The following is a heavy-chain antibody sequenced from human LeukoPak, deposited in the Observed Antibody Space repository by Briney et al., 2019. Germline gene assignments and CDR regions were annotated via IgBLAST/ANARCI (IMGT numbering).Heavy chain of an antibody. CDR1: GGSISSYY. Sequence: SETLSLTCTVSGGSISSYYWSWIRQPPGKGLEWIGYMNYSGSTNYTPSLKSRVTISLDTSKNQFSLKLSSVTAADTAVYYCARGSYDSSGYYVDYWGQGTLVTVSS. J-gene: IGHJ4*02. D-gene: IGHD3-22*01. V-gene: IGHV4-59*01. CDR3: ARGSYDSSGYYVDY. CDR2: MNYSGST.